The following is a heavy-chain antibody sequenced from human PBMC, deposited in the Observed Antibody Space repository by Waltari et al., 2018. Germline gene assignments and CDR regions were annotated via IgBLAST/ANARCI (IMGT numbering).Heavy chain of an antibody. CDR1: GYTLTELS. Sequence: QVQLVQSGAEVKKPGASVKVSCKVSGYTLTELSMHWVRQAPGNGLEWMGGFDPEDGETIYAQKFQGRVTMTEDTSTDTAYMELSSLRSEDTAVYYCATHIGDCSSTSCYTFDYWGQGTLVTVSS. CDR2: FDPEDGET. D-gene: IGHD2-2*02. CDR3: ATHIGDCSSTSCYTFDY. J-gene: IGHJ4*02. V-gene: IGHV1-24*01.